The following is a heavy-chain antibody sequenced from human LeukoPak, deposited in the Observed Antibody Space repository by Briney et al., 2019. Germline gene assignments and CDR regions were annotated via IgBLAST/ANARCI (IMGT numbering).Heavy chain of an antibody. CDR2: ISGSGGST. J-gene: IGHJ4*02. V-gene: IGHV3-23*01. CDR3: AKGRWFGEIDYPFAIDY. D-gene: IGHD3-10*01. CDR1: GFTFSSYA. Sequence: GGSLRLSCAASGFTFSSYAMAWVRQAPGKGLEWVSAISGSGGSTYYADSVKGRFTISRDNSKNTLYLQMNSLRAEDTTVYYCAKGRWFGEIDYPFAIDYWGQGTLVTVSS.